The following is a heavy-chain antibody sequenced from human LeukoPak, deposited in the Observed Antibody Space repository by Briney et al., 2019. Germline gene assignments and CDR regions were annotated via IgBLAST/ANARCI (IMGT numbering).Heavy chain of an antibody. CDR2: ISYDGSNK. CDR3: AKRSGSYYEIDY. V-gene: IGHV3-30*18. D-gene: IGHD1-26*01. CDR1: GFTFSGYG. Sequence: GRSLRLSCAASGFTFSGYGMHWVRQAPGKGLEWVAVISYDGSNKYYADSVKGRFTISRDNSKNTLYLQTNSLRAEDTAVYYCAKRSGSYYEIDYWGQGTLVTVSS. J-gene: IGHJ4*02.